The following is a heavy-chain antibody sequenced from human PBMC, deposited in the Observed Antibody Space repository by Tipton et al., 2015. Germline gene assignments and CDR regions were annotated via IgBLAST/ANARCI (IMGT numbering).Heavy chain of an antibody. Sequence: SLRLSCAASGFSDSDNYMSWVRQASGKGLEWVSVIYSGGTIDYADSVKGRFTISRDHSKNAVYLQMNSLRPEDTAVYYCVRGYPSTNSDFWGQGTLVIVSS. D-gene: IGHD2-2*02. CDR3: VRGYPSTNSDF. CDR2: IYSGGTI. J-gene: IGHJ4*02. CDR1: GFSDSDNY. V-gene: IGHV3-53*01.